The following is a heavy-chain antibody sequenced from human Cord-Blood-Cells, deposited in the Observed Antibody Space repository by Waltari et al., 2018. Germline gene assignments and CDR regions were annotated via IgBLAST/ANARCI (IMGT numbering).Heavy chain of an antibody. CDR2: IRYDGSNK. D-gene: IGHD3-3*01. V-gene: IGHV3-30*02. J-gene: IGHJ3*02. CDR1: GFTFSSYG. CDR3: AKERGRFSYAFDI. Sequence: QVQLVESGGGVVQPGGSLRLSCAASGFTFSSYGMHWVRQAPGKGLEGVAFIRYDGSNKYYADSVKGRFTISRDNSKNTLYLQMNSLRAEDTAVYYCAKERGRFSYAFDIWGQGTMVTVSS.